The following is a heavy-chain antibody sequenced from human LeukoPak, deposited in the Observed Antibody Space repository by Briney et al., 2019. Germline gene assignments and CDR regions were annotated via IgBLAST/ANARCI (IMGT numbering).Heavy chain of an antibody. CDR1: GYTFTSYD. CDR3: ARAASYSSSGKTRKNYYFDY. Sequence: ASVKVSCKASGYTFTSYDINWVRQATGQGLEWMGWMNPNSGNTGYAQKFQGRVTMTRNTSISTAYMELSSLRSEDAAVYYCARAASYSSSGKTRKNYYFDYWGQGTLVTVSS. CDR2: MNPNSGNT. D-gene: IGHD6-13*01. V-gene: IGHV1-8*01. J-gene: IGHJ4*02.